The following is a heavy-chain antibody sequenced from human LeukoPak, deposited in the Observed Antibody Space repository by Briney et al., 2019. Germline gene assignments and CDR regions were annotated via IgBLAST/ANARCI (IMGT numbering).Heavy chain of an antibody. CDR2: IYTSGST. CDR1: GGSISSYY. V-gene: IGHV4-4*07. CDR3: ARKYCSGGNCYYDY. J-gene: IGHJ4*02. Sequence: SETLSLTCTVSGGSISSYYWSWIRQPAGKGLEWIGRIYTSGSTNYNPSLKSRVTMSVDTSKNQFSLKLSSVTAADTAVYYCARKYCSGGNCYYDYWGQGTLVTVSS. D-gene: IGHD2-15*01.